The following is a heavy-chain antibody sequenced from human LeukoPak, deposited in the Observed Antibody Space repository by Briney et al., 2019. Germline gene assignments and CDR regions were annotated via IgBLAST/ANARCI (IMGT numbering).Heavy chain of an antibody. V-gene: IGHV1-46*01. CDR2: INPSGGST. J-gene: IGHJ3*02. Sequence: ASVKVSCKASGYTFTSYYMHWVRQAPGQGLEWMGIINPSGGSTSYAQEFQGRVTMTRDTSTSTVYMELGSLSSEDTAVYYCARGGRERYSSGWTDAFDIWGQGTMVTVSS. CDR3: ARGGRERYSSGWTDAFDI. D-gene: IGHD6-19*01. CDR1: GYTFTSYY.